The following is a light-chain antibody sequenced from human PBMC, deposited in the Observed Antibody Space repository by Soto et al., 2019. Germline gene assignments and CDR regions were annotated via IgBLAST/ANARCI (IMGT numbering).Light chain of an antibody. CDR1: SSNIGTNT. J-gene: IGLJ1*01. CDR2: NNN. CDR3: AAWDDSLNGLFV. Sequence: QSVLPQPPSASGTPGLRVTPSCSGSSSNIGTNTVNWYLQLPGTAPKLLIYNNNQRPSGVPDRFSGSKSGTSASLAISGLQSEDEAVYFCAAWDDSLNGLFVFGSGTKVTVL. V-gene: IGLV1-44*01.